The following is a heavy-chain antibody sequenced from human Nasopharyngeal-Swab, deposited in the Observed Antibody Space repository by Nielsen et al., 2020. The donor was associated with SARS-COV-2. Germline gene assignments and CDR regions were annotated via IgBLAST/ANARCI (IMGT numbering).Heavy chain of an antibody. CDR2: IKQGGSEK. J-gene: IGHJ4*02. D-gene: IGHD3-22*01. CDR1: GFTFSSYW. CDR3: ARDWDYYDSSGFDY. V-gene: IGHV3-7*01. Sequence: GESLKISCAASGFTFSSYWMSWVRQAPGKGLEWVANIKQGGSEKYYVDSVKGRFTISRDNAKNSLYLQMNSLRAEDTAVYYCARDWDYYDSSGFDYWGQGTLVTVSS.